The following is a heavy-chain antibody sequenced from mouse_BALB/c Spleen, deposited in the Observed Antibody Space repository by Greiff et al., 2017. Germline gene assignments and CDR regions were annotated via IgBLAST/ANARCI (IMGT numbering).Heavy chain of an antibody. J-gene: IGHJ1*01. Sequence: QVQLKESGPELVKPGASVKISCKASGYAFSSSWMNWVKQRPGQGLEWIGRIYPGDGDTNYNGKFKGKATLTADKSSSTAYMQLSSLTSVDSAVYFCAREGYDGGYWYFDVWGAGTTVTVSS. CDR1: GYAFSSSW. CDR2: IYPGDGDT. V-gene: IGHV1-82*01. D-gene: IGHD2-2*01. CDR3: AREGYDGGYWYFDV.